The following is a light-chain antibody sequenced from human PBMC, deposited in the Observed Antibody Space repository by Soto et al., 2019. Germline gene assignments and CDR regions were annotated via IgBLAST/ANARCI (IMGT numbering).Light chain of an antibody. CDR1: QSISSW. Sequence: DLPISQSPPTLSASVGDRVTITCRASQSISSWLAWYQQKPGKAPKLLIYKASSLESGVPSRFSGSGSGTEFTLTISSLQPDDFATYYCQQANSFPVTFGQGTRLEIK. CDR3: QQANSFPVT. J-gene: IGKJ5*01. V-gene: IGKV1-5*03. CDR2: KAS.